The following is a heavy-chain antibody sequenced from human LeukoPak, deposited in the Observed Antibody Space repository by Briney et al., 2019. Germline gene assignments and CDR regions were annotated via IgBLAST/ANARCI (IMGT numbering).Heavy chain of an antibody. CDR3: ARQGSTYFYFDD. V-gene: IGHV4-38-2*01. CDR1: GFTVSSNY. J-gene: IGHJ4*02. D-gene: IGHD2/OR15-2a*01. Sequence: GSLRLSCAASGFTVSSNYMSWVRQAPGKGLEWIGSIYYSGSTYYNPSLKSRVTISVDTSKNQFSLKLSSVTAADTARYYCARQGSTYFYFDDWGRGTLVTVSS. CDR2: IYYSGST.